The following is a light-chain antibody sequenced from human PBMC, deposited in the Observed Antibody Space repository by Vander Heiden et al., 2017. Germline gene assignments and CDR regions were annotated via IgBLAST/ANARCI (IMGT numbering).Light chain of an antibody. J-gene: IGKJ5*01. CDR1: QSVSSN. Sequence: EIVMTQSPATLSVSPGERATLSCRASQSVSSNLAWYQQEPGQAPRLLIYGASTRATRIPARFSGSGSGTEFTLTISSLQSEDFAVYYCQQYNNWPPLFGQGTRLEIK. CDR2: GAS. CDR3: QQYNNWPPL. V-gene: IGKV3-15*01.